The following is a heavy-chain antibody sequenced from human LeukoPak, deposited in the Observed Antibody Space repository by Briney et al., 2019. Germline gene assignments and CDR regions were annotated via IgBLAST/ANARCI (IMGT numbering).Heavy chain of an antibody. Sequence: GGSLRLSCAASGFTFSSYWMSWVRQAPGKGLAWVSSISGSGGSTYYADSVKGRFTISRDNSRNTLFLQMNSLKADDTAVYYCAKGGGGVLASWGQGTLVTVSS. V-gene: IGHV3-23*01. CDR1: GFTFSSYW. CDR2: ISGSGGST. CDR3: AKGGGGVLAS. D-gene: IGHD3-16*01. J-gene: IGHJ4*02.